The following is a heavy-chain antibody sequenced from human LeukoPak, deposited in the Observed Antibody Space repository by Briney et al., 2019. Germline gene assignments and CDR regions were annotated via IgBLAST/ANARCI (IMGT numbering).Heavy chain of an antibody. V-gene: IGHV4-34*12. CDR2: ILHSGST. CDR1: GGSFSGHY. CDR3: ASGVYGNQH. D-gene: IGHD6-6*01. Sequence: SETLSLTCAVYGGSFSGHYWSWIRQPPGKGLEWIGEILHSGSTNYNPSLTTRVTMSVDTSKNQFSLKLRSMTAADTAVYYCASGVYGNQHWGQGTLVTVSS. J-gene: IGHJ1*01.